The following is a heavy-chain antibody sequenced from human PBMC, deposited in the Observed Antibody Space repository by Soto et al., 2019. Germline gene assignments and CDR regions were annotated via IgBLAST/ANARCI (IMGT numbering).Heavy chain of an antibody. V-gene: IGHV4-4*02. CDR3: SVSGRCEFCY. CDR1: GASIGTNNW. J-gene: IGHJ4*02. CDR2: VYHSGTT. Sequence: SETLSLTCAVSGASIGTNNWWSWVRQPPGKGLEWIGEVYHSGTTNCNPSLKSRVTISIDKSKNQFSLTLTSMTAADTALYYCSVSGRCEFCYLGPGNLGTVSS. D-gene: IGHD3-3*01.